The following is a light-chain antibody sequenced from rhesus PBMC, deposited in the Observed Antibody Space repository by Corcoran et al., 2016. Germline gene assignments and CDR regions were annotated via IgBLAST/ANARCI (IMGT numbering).Light chain of an antibody. CDR1: ECVRRS. CDR2: DSS. J-gene: IGKJ4*01. V-gene: IGKV3-17*01. Sequence: EIALTQSPATLSLSPGERAILSCRASECVRRSFAWYQQKPGQPPRLPIYDSSSRATGTPDRFSGRGSRTDFTITISSLEPEGVRVYCCQQCTNWPHFGGGTKVELK. CDR3: QQCTNWPH.